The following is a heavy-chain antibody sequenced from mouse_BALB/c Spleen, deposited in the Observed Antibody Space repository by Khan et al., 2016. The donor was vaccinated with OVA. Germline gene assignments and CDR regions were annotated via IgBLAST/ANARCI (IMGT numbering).Heavy chain of an antibody. V-gene: IGHV5-6-3*01. CDR3: GRSAI. CDR2: IDSNGGST. J-gene: IGHJ2*01. Sequence: EVELVESGGGIVQPGGSLKLSCAASRFTISSYGMSSVRQTPDKRLELVATIDSNGGSTDYPDSVKRRFTFSGDNAKNALYLQMRSLKSEDTAMNYCGRSAIWGQGTTLTVSS. CDR1: RFTISSYG. D-gene: IGHD2-12*01.